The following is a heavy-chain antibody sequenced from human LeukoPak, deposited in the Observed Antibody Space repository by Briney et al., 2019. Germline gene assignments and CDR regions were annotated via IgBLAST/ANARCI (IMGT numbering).Heavy chain of an antibody. CDR1: GFTFSSYG. Sequence: PGGSLRLSCAASGFTFSSYGMHWVRQAPGKGLEWVAVISYDGSNKYYADSVKGRFTISRDNSKNTLYLQMNSLRAEDTAVYYCAKDLPYYYGSGSYPDYWGQGTLVTVSS. CDR2: ISYDGSNK. D-gene: IGHD3-10*01. J-gene: IGHJ4*02. V-gene: IGHV3-30*18. CDR3: AKDLPYYYGSGSYPDY.